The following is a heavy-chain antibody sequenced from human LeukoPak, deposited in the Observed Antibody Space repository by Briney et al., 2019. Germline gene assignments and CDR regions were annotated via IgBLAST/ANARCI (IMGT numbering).Heavy chain of an antibody. CDR2: IDSDGSST. Sequence: GGSLRLSCAASGFTFKINALSWVRQAPGKGLEWVSRIDSDGSSTSYADSVKGRFTISRDNAKNTLYLQMNSLRAEDTAVYYCARTGTLGVFDYWGQGTLVTVSS. CDR1: GFTFKINA. D-gene: IGHD1/OR15-1a*01. J-gene: IGHJ4*02. V-gene: IGHV3-74*01. CDR3: ARTGTLGVFDY.